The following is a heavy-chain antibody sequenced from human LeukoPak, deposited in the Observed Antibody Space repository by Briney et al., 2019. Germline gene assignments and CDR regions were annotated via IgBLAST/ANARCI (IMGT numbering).Heavy chain of an antibody. CDR2: ISAYNGNT. CDR3: ARAQYYYGSGSYPLPDY. Sequence: GASVTVSFKGSGYTFTSYGISWVRQAPGQGLERMGWISAYNGNTNYSQKLQGRGTITTDTSTSTAYMELRSLRSDDPAVYYCARAQYYYGSGSYPLPDYWGQGTLVTVSS. CDR1: GYTFTSYG. D-gene: IGHD3-10*01. J-gene: IGHJ4*02. V-gene: IGHV1-18*04.